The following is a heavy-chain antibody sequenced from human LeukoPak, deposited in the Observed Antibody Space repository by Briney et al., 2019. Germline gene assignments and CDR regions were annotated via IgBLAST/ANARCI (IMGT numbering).Heavy chain of an antibody. CDR2: IADSGSPT. Sequence: PGGSLRLSSAASGFTFNRYSLNWVRQAPGKGLEWLSYIADSGSPTYYADSVKGRFTISRDNAKNSLYLQMNSLTAEDTAVYYCVFHGSGNYPMDVWGQGTTVTVSS. CDR3: VFHGSGNYPMDV. CDR1: GFTFNRYS. J-gene: IGHJ6*02. D-gene: IGHD3-10*01. V-gene: IGHV3-48*04.